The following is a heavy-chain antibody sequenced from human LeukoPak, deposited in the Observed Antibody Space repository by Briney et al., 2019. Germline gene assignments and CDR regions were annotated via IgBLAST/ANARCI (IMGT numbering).Heavy chain of an antibody. Sequence: GASVKVSCKASGYTFTSYDINWVRQATGQGLEWMGWMNPNSGNTGYAQKFQGRVTMTRNTSISTAYMELSSLRSEDTAMYYCARAIRHMVRGVNTQYYFDYWGQGTLVTVSS. CDR1: GYTFTSYD. D-gene: IGHD3-10*01. J-gene: IGHJ4*02. V-gene: IGHV1-8*01. CDR3: ARAIRHMVRGVNTQYYFDY. CDR2: MNPNSGNT.